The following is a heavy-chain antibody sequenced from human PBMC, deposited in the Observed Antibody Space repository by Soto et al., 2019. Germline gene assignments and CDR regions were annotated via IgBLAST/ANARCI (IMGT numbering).Heavy chain of an antibody. Sequence: QVQLVESGGGVVQPGRSLRLSCAASGVTFSSYGMHWVRQAPGKGLEWVAVISYDGSNKYYADSVKGRFTISSDNSKNTLYLQMNSLRAEDTAVYYCATDSGYSYGYSHYFDYWGNGTLVTVSS. D-gene: IGHD5-18*01. CDR3: ATDSGYSYGYSHYFDY. CDR2: ISYDGSNK. J-gene: IGHJ4*01. V-gene: IGHV3-30*03. CDR1: GVTFSSYG.